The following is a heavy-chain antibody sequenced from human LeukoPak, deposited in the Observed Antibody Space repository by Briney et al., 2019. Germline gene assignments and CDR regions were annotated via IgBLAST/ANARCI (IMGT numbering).Heavy chain of an antibody. Sequence: SETLSLTCTVSGGSISSGDYYCSWIRQPPGKGLEWIGYIYYSGSTYYNPSLKSRVTISVDTPKNQFSLKLSSVTAADTAVYYCARASFDTIAFDYWGQGTLVTVSS. J-gene: IGHJ4*02. V-gene: IGHV4-30-4*08. D-gene: IGHD3-3*01. CDR1: GGSISSGDYY. CDR3: ARASFDTIAFDY. CDR2: IYYSGST.